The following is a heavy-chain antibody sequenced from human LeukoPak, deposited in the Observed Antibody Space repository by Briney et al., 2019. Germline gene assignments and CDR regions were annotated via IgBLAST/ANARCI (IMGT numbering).Heavy chain of an antibody. CDR2: INEGGGLK. J-gene: IGHJ4*02. Sequence: GSLRLSCAASGFSFSAYWMTWVRQAPGKGLEWVANINEGGGLKYYVDSVKGRFTISRDNTNNSLYLQMFSLRVDDTAVYYCAREGYGDYFCDYWGQGTLVTVSS. CDR3: AREGYGDYFCDY. D-gene: IGHD4-17*01. V-gene: IGHV3-7*01. CDR1: GFSFSAYW.